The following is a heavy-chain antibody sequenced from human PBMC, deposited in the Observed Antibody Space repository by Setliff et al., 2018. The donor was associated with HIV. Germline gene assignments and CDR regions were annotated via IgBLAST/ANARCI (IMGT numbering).Heavy chain of an antibody. V-gene: IGHV1-18*01. D-gene: IGHD2-15*01. Sequence: VASVKVSCKASGYTFTSYGISWVRQAPGQGLEWMGWISAYNGNTNYAQKLQGRATMTTDTSTSTAYMELRSLRSDDTAVYYCARYCSGGSCPGRFDPWGQGTLVTVSS. CDR3: ARYCSGGSCPGRFDP. J-gene: IGHJ5*02. CDR2: ISAYNGNT. CDR1: GYTFTSYG.